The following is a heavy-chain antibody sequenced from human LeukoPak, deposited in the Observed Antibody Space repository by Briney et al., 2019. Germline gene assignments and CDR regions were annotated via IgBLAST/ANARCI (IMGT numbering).Heavy chain of an antibody. CDR1: GYTFTSYD. D-gene: IGHD2/OR15-2a*01. J-gene: IGHJ5*02. V-gene: IGHV1-8*01. CDR2: MNPSSGNT. CDR3: AREVYEKNNWFDP. Sequence: ASVKVSCKASGYTFTSYDINWVRQATGQGLEWMGWMNPSSGNTGYAQKFQGRVTMTRNTSISTAYMELSSLRSEDTAVYYCAREVYEKNNWFDPWGQGTLVTVSS.